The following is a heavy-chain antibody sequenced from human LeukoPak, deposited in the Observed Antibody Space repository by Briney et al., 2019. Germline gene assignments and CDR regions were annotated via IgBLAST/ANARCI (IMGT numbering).Heavy chain of an antibody. D-gene: IGHD6-19*01. Sequence: ASVKVSCKASGYTFTSYPITWVRQAPGQGLEWMGWISIYNDKTNYAQKLQGRVTMTTDTSTSTAYMELRSLRSDDTAVYYCARDSVWLINSGWSPFDYWGQGTLVTVSS. CDR3: ARDSVWLINSGWSPFDY. CDR2: ISIYNDKT. J-gene: IGHJ4*02. V-gene: IGHV1-18*01. CDR1: GYTFTSYP.